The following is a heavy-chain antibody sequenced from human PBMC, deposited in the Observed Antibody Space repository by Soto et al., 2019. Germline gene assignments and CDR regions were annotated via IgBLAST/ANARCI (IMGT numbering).Heavy chain of an antibody. V-gene: IGHV4-38-2*02. J-gene: IGHJ4*02. CDR1: GFAIRIGYD. Sequence: ESLSISSRVSGFAIRIGYDGSWVRQPPGKGLEWIGSIYPSVSSYHNPSLATRLRLSIDTSKNQLTLNLTSVTAADTALYFCAREKVGKTFFDNWGQGIQVTVSS. D-gene: IGHD1-26*01. CDR3: AREKVGKTFFDN. CDR2: IYPSVSS.